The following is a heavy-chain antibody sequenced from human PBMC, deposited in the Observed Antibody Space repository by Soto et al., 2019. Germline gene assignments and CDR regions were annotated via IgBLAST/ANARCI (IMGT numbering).Heavy chain of an antibody. CDR3: ARDHYVYDILTGYGYYYGMDV. Sequence: SETLSLTCTVSGGSVSSNSYYWNWIRQPPGKGLEWIGYVYHSGSTYYNPSLKSRVTISVDTSKNQFSLKLSSVTAADTAVYYCARDHYVYDILTGYGYYYGMDVWGQGTTVTVSS. J-gene: IGHJ6*02. V-gene: IGHV4-61*01. CDR1: GGSVSSNSYY. CDR2: VYHSGST. D-gene: IGHD3-9*01.